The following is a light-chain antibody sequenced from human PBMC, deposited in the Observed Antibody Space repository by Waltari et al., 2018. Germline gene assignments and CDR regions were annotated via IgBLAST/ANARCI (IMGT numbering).Light chain of an antibody. J-gene: IGLJ3*02. CDR3: ATWDDRMNGHWV. CDR1: SSNIGDNV. Sequence: QSVLTQSPSASGTPGQRVTISCSGSSSNIGDNVVNWSQQLPGKAPKRLIYRNDQRPSGVPDRFSAAKSGTSASLAISGLQSEDEADYYCATWDDRMNGHWVFGGGTKVTVL. V-gene: IGLV1-44*01. CDR2: RND.